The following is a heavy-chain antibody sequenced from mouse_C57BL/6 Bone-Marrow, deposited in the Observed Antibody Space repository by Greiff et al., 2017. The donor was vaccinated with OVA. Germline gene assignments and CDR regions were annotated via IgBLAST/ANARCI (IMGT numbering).Heavy chain of an antibody. J-gene: IGHJ1*03. CDR2: ISGGGGNT. D-gene: IGHD2-5*01. V-gene: IGHV5-9*01. CDR3: ARHHYSKRYFDV. CDR1: GFTFSSYT. Sequence: EVKLMESGGGLVKPGGSLKLSCAASGFTFSSYTMSWVRQTPEKRLEWVATISGGGGNTYYPDSVKGRFTISRDNAKNTLYLQMSSLRSEDTALYYCARHHYSKRYFDVWGTGTTVTVSS.